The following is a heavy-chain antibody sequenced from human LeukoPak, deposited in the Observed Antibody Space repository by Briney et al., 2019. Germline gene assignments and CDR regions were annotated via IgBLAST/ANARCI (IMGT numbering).Heavy chain of an antibody. V-gene: IGHV1-69*04. CDR1: GYTFTANY. D-gene: IGHD3-10*01. CDR3: AREGWEDMVRGVITFDY. CDR2: IIPILGIA. J-gene: IGHJ4*02. Sequence: EASVKVSCKASGYTFTANYMHWVRQAPGQGLEWMGRIIPILGIANYAQKFQGRVTITADKSTSTAYMELSSLRSEDTAVYYCAREGWEDMVRGVITFDYWGQGTLVTVSS.